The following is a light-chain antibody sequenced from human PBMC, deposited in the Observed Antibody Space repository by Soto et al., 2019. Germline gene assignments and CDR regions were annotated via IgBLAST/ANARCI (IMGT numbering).Light chain of an antibody. CDR1: QSISSS. CDR3: QQYNSCLRT. Sequence: DIELTQSPSTLSVSVGDSATLSCRASQSISSSVAWYQQKPGKAPKLLIYNASSLASGVPYRFSGSGSGTEFTLTISRLQSDDFAIYYCQQYNSCLRTFGQGTKVEIK. CDR2: NAS. V-gene: IGKV1-5*03. J-gene: IGKJ1*01.